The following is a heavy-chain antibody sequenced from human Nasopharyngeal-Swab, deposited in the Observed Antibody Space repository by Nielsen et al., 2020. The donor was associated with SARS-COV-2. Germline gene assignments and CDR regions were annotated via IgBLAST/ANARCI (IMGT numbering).Heavy chain of an antibody. Sequence: GGSLRLSCAASGLTFSDYYMSWLRQAPGKGLEWVSYISSSGSTIYYAVSVKGRFTIYRDNAKNSLYQQMNSLRAEDTAVYYCARWCYFCSGYCFFVMDFWGQGTTVTVSS. CDR3: ARWCYFCSGYCFFVMDF. D-gene: IGHD3-3*01. CDR1: GLTFSDYY. J-gene: IGHJ6*02. CDR2: ISSSGSTI. V-gene: IGHV3-11*04.